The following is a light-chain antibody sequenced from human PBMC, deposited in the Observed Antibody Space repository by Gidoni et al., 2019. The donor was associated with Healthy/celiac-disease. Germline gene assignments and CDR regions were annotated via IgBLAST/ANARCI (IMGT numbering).Light chain of an antibody. Sequence: AIQLTQSPSSLSASVGDSVTIACRSSQGINSALAWYQQKPGKAPDRLIYHASTLESGVPSRFSGSGAWTDFTLTISSLQPEDFATYYCHHSNSYPQTFGQGTKVEIK. V-gene: IGKV1-13*02. CDR2: HAS. CDR3: HHSNSYPQT. J-gene: IGKJ1*01. CDR1: QGINSA.